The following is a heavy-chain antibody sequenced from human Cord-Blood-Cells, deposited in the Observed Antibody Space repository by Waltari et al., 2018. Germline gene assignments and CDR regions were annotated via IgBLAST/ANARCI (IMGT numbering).Heavy chain of an antibody. D-gene: IGHD3-9*01. CDR3: ARDASYDILTGYYDY. CDR2: IYYSGST. J-gene: IGHJ4*02. V-gene: IGHV4-59*11. CDR1: GCSISSHY. Sequence: QVQLQESGPGLVKPSETLSLTCTVSGCSISSHYWRWIRQPPGKGLEWIGYIYYSGSTNYNPSLKSRVTISVDTSKNQFSLKLSSVTAADTAVYYCARDASYDILTGYYDYWGQGTLVTVSS.